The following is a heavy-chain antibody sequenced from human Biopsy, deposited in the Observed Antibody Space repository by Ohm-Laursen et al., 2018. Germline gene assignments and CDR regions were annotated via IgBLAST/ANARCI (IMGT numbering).Heavy chain of an antibody. D-gene: IGHD3-22*01. CDR2: IFYRGGT. CDR3: ARDYDTSGYYYVS. J-gene: IGHJ5*02. V-gene: IGHV4-39*01. Sequence: GTLSLTCTVSGGSISNNNYYWGWIRQPPGKGLEWIGSIFYRGGTHYKPSLKSRVNISVDTSKNQFSPKLNSVTAADTAVYYCARDYDTSGYYYVSWGQGTLVTVSS. CDR1: GGSISNNNYY.